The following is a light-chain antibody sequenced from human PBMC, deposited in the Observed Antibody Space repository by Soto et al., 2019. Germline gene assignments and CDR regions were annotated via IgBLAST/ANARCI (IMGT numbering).Light chain of an antibody. V-gene: IGKV3-20*01. J-gene: IGKJ2*01. CDR2: GSS. Sequence: EVVLTQSPGTLSLSPGEIATLSCRASQSIINNYLAWYQQRPGQAPRLLIYGSSDRSTGIPGRFSGSGSGTDFSLTISRLEPEDFAVYYCHQYGSTPPYTFGQGTKVEI. CDR1: QSIINNY. CDR3: HQYGSTPPYT.